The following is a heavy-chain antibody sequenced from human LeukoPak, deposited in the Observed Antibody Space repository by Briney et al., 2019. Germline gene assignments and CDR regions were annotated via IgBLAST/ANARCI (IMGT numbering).Heavy chain of an antibody. Sequence: GGSLRLSCAASGFTFSSCAMSWVRQAPGKGLEWVSAISGSGGSTYYADSVKGRFTISRDNSKNTLYLQMNSLRAEDTAVYYCAKDYLAGLVPYYFDYWGQGTLVTVSS. CDR1: GFTFSSCA. CDR2: ISGSGGST. V-gene: IGHV3-23*01. CDR3: AKDYLAGLVPYYFDY. D-gene: IGHD3-10*01. J-gene: IGHJ4*02.